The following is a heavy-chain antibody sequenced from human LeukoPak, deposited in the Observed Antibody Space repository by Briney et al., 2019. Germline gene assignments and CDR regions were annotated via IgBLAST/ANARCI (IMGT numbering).Heavy chain of an antibody. J-gene: IGHJ4*02. Sequence: ASVKVSCKASGYTFTSYGISWVRQAPGQGLEWMGCISAYNGNTNYAQKLQGRVTLTTDTSTRTAYIELRSLRSDDTAVYYCARVSSIVVVVAASDYWGQGTLVTVSS. D-gene: IGHD2-15*01. CDR3: ARVSSIVVVVAASDY. V-gene: IGHV1-18*01. CDR1: GYTFTSYG. CDR2: ISAYNGNT.